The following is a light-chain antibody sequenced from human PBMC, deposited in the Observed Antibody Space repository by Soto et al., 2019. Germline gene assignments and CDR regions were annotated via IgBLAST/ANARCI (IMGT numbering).Light chain of an antibody. CDR2: GSS. J-gene: IGKJ1*01. Sequence: VMTPSPATLAVAHGERATLSCRASQSVSSNLAWYQQNPGQAPRLLIYGSSIRATGIPDRFSGSGSGTDFTLTISRLEPADFAVYYCQQYGSSLPFGQGTQVDIK. CDR1: QSVSSN. V-gene: IGKV3-20*01. CDR3: QQYGSSLP.